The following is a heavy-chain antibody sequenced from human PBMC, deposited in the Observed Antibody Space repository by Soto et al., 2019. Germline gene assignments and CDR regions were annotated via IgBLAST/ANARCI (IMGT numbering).Heavy chain of an antibody. CDR3: ARRTYYYDSSGYYPYDAFDI. D-gene: IGHD3-22*01. J-gene: IGHJ3*02. V-gene: IGHV5-51*01. Sequence: GKSLKISCKGSGYSFTSYWIGWVRQMPGKGLEWMGIIYPGDSDTRYSPSFQGQVTISADKSISTAYLQWSSLKASDTAMYYCARRTYYYDSSGYYPYDAFDIWGQGTMVTVSS. CDR2: IYPGDSDT. CDR1: GYSFTSYW.